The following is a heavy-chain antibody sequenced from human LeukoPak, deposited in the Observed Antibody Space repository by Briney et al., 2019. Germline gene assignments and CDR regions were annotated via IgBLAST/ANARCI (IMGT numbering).Heavy chain of an antibody. Sequence: ASVKVSCKASRYTFTGYYMHWVRQAPGQGLEWMGWINPNSGGTNYAQKFQGRVTMTRDTSISTAYMELSRLRSDDTAVYYCARSRGGCSSTSCYYYYYYGMDVWGQGTTVTVSS. CDR3: ARSRGGCSSTSCYYYYYYGMDV. J-gene: IGHJ6*02. V-gene: IGHV1-2*02. D-gene: IGHD2-2*01. CDR1: RYTFTGYY. CDR2: INPNSGGT.